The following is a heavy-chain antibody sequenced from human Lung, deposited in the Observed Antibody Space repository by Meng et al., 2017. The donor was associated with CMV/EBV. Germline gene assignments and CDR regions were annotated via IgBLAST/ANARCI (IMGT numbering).Heavy chain of an antibody. Sequence: SCAASGFRFSDYYMTWIRQAPGKGLEWVSYVSSSYAVDYADSLKGRFTISRDNAKKSVHLQMNSLRAEDTAVYYCAKPPAYYSSWGQGTLVTVSS. D-gene: IGHD3-16*01. V-gene: IGHV3-69-1*01. CDR3: AKPPAYYSS. J-gene: IGHJ5*02. CDR2: VSSSYAV. CDR1: GFRFSDYY.